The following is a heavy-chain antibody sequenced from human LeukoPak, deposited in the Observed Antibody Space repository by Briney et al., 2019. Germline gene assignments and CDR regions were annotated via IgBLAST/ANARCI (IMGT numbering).Heavy chain of an antibody. D-gene: IGHD3-3*01. CDR1: GGSISSYY. J-gene: IGHJ6*02. V-gene: IGHV4-59*01. CDR3: ARATTYYDFWSGYPDYYGMDV. CDR2: IYYSGST. Sequence: PSETLSLTCTVSGGSISSYYWSWIRQPPGKGLEWIGYIYYSGSTNYNPSLKSRVTISVDTSKNQFSLKLSSVTAADTAVYYCARATTYYDFWSGYPDYYGMDVWGQGTTVTVSS.